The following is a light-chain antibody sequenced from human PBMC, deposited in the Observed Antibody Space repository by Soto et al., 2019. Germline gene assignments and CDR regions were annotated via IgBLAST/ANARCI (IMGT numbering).Light chain of an antibody. Sequence: DIQMTQSPSTLSGSVGDRVTITCRASQTISSWLAWYQQKPGKAPKLLLYKASTLKSGLPSRFSGSGSGTQFTLTNISLQPDDFTTYYCQHYKSYSAAFGQGTKVELK. CDR2: KAS. CDR1: QTISSW. J-gene: IGKJ1*01. CDR3: QHYKSYSAA. V-gene: IGKV1-5*03.